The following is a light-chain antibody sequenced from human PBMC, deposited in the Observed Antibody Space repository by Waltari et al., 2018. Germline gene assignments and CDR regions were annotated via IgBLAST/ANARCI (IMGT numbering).Light chain of an antibody. Sequence: DIQMTQSPSSVSASVGDRVTITCRASQGISTWLAWYQQKPGKAPQLLIYAASTLQSGVPSRFSGSGSGTDFTLTISNLQPEDFATYYCQQGSIFPRTFGLGTKVEIQ. CDR2: AAS. CDR1: QGISTW. V-gene: IGKV1-12*01. J-gene: IGKJ1*01. CDR3: QQGSIFPRT.